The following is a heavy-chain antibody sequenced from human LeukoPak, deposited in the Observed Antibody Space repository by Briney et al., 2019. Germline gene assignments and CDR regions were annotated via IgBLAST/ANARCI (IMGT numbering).Heavy chain of an antibody. V-gene: IGHV1-2*02. Sequence: ASVKVSCKASGYTFTGYYMHWVRQAPGQGLGWMGWINPNSGGTNYAQKFQGRVTMTRDTSLSTAYVELRSLTSDDTAVFYRATGSGYYSPDYWGQGTLVTVSS. CDR2: INPNSGGT. CDR3: ATGSGYYSPDY. D-gene: IGHD3-22*01. CDR1: GYTFTGYY. J-gene: IGHJ4*02.